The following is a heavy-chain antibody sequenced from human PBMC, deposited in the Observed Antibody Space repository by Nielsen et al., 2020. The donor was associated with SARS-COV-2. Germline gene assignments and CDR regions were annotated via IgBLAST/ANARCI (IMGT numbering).Heavy chain of an antibody. V-gene: IGHV4-39*07. Sequence: SETLSLTCTVSGGSISSSSYYWGWIRQPPGKGLEWIGSIYYSGSTYYNPSLKSRVTISVDTSKNQFSLKLSSVTAADTAVYYCARYLLTMVRGVKVVDAFDIWGQGTMVTVSS. J-gene: IGHJ3*02. D-gene: IGHD3-10*01. CDR2: IYYSGST. CDR1: GGSISSSSYY. CDR3: ARYLLTMVRGVKVVDAFDI.